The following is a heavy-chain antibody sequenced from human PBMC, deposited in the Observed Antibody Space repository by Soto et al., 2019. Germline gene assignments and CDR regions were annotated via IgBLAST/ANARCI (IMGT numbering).Heavy chain of an antibody. D-gene: IGHD3-10*01. CDR1: GYTFTSYA. CDR3: ARSPPTMVRGVIISSPGLFDY. CDR2: INAGNGNT. J-gene: IGHJ4*02. V-gene: IGHV1-3*01. Sequence: ASVKVSCKASGYTFTSYAMHWVRQAHGQRLEWMGWINAGNGNTKYSQKFQGRVTITRDTSASTAYMELSSLRSEDTAVYYCARSPPTMVRGVIISSPGLFDYWGQGTLVTVSS.